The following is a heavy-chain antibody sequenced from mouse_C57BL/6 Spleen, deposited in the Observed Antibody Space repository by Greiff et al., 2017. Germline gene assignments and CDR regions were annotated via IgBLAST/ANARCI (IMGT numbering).Heavy chain of an antibody. J-gene: IGHJ4*01. CDR1: GYTFTSYW. D-gene: IGHD1-1*01. CDR2: IDPSDSYT. CDR3: ARRPSSYYYAMDY. Sequence: VQLQQPGAELVKPGASVKLSCKASGYTFTSYWMQWVKQRPGQGLEWIGEIDPSDSYTNYNQKFKGKATLTVDTSSSTAYMQLSSLTSEDSAVYYCARRPSSYYYAMDYWGQGTSVTVSS. V-gene: IGHV1-50*01.